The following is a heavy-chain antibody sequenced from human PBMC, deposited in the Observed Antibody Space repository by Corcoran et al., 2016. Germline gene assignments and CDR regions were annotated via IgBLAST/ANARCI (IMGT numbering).Heavy chain of an antibody. D-gene: IGHD6-19*01. CDR1: GYTFTSYS. J-gene: IGHJ4*02. CDR2: NSAYDGNT. V-gene: IGHV1-18*01. Sequence: QVQLVQSGGEVKKPGASVRVSCKASGYTFTSYSISWVRQAPGQGLEWMGWNSAYDGNTNYETKFQGRVTMTTDASTTTAYMELRSLTSDDTAMYYCARSLTHEWLVRLSLAQWGQGTLITVSS. CDR3: ARSLTHEWLVRLSLAQ.